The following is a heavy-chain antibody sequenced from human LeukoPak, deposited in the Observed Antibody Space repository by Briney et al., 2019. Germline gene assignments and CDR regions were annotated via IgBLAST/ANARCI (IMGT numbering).Heavy chain of an antibody. D-gene: IGHD1-26*01. Sequence: GGSLRLSCAASGFTFRNYWMLWLRHAPGMGLVWVSRIKSDGTDTTYADSVKGRFTISRDNAKNSLYLQMNSLRAEDTAVYYCARGGIAPYGERWFDPWGQGTLVTVSS. CDR2: IKSDGTDT. CDR1: GFTFRNYW. V-gene: IGHV3-74*01. J-gene: IGHJ5*02. CDR3: ARGGIAPYGERWFDP.